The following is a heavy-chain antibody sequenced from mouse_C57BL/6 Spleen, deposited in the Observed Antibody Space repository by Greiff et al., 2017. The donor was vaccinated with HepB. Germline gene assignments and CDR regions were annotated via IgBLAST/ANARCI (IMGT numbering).Heavy chain of an antibody. CDR2: IDPSDSYT. Sequence: QVQLKQSGAELVMPGASVKLSCKASGYTFTSYWMHWVKQRPGQGLEWIGEIDPSDSYTNYNQKFKGKSTLTVDKSSSTAYMQLSSLTSEDSAVYYCARGYYSNSWFAYWGQGTLVTVSA. CDR3: ARGYYSNSWFAY. V-gene: IGHV1-69*01. D-gene: IGHD2-5*01. CDR1: GYTFTSYW. J-gene: IGHJ3*01.